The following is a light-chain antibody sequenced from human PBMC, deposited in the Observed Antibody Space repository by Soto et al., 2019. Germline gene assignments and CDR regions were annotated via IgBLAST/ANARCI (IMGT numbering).Light chain of an antibody. CDR2: GAS. V-gene: IGKV3-20*01. Sequence: EIVLTQSPGTLSLSPGERATLSCRASQNIGSNYLAWYQQKPGQAPRLLIYGASSRATGIPERFSGSGSGTDFTLTISRLGSEDFAVYYCHKYAISPRTYGQGTKVEIK. J-gene: IGKJ1*01. CDR1: QNIGSNY. CDR3: HKYAISPRT.